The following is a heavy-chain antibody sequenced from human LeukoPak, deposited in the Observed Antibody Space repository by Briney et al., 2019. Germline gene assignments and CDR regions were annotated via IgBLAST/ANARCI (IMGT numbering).Heavy chain of an antibody. J-gene: IGHJ5*02. CDR1: GFVFSNSW. CDR2: INIDGSMV. Sequence: GGSLRLSCAASGFVFSNSWMYWVRQTPGKGLVWVSRINIDGSMVDYADSVKVRFTISRDNAKDTLFLQMNSLRVDDTAVYYCARRAIYYRDWFAPWGQRVPVIVSS. CDR3: ARRAIYYRDWFAP. V-gene: IGHV3-74*01. D-gene: IGHD1-26*01.